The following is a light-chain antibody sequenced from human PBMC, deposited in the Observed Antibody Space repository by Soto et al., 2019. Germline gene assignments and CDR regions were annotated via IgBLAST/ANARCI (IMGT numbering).Light chain of an antibody. CDR1: NSDVGGHDY. Sequence: QSALTQPASVSGSPGQSITISCIGTNSDVGGHDYVSWYQQHPGKAPKLMISEVSNRPSGVSNRFSGSKSGNTASLTISGLQAEDEADYYCSSYSDIGTLVLFGGGTQLTVL. J-gene: IGLJ2*01. CDR3: SSYSDIGTLVL. CDR2: EVS. V-gene: IGLV2-14*01.